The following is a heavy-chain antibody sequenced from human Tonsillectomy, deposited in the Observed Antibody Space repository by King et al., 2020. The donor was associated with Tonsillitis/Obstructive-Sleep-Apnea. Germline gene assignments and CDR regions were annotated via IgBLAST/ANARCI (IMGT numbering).Heavy chain of an antibody. D-gene: IGHD4-23*01. J-gene: IGHJ4*02. V-gene: IGHV3-9*01. CDR2: ISWSSDSI. CDR1: GFTFDDYA. CDR3: AKDGGAGGNLSYFDY. Sequence: VQLVESGGGLVQPGRSLRLSCAASGFTFDDYAMHWVRQAPGKGLEWVSGISWSSDSIHYADSVTGRFTISRKNAKNSLYLQMNSLRAEDTALYYCAKDGGAGGNLSYFDYWGQGTLVTVSS.